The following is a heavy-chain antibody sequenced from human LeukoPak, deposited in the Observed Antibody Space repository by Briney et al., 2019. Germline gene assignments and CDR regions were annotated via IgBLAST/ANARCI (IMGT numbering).Heavy chain of an antibody. D-gene: IGHD3-9*01. Sequence: GASVKVSCKASGGTFSSYAISWVRQAPGQGLEWMGGIIPIFGTANYAQKFQGRVTITADKSTSTAYMELSSLRSEDTAVYYCARHQPAKVLRYFDWLLYMDVWGKGTTVTVSS. CDR2: IIPIFGTA. CDR3: ARHQPAKVLRYFDWLLYMDV. CDR1: GGTFSSYA. J-gene: IGHJ6*04. V-gene: IGHV1-69*06.